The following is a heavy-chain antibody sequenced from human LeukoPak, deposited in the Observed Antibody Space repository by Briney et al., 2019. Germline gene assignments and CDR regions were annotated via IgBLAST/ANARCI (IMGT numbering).Heavy chain of an antibody. J-gene: IGHJ5*02. CDR2: ISAYNGNT. Sequence: ASVKVSCKASGYTFTSYGISWVRQAPGQGLERMGWISAYNGNTNYAQKLQGRVTMTTDTSTSTAYMELSSLRYDDTAVYFCAREVGYSSSYYGRFDPWGQGTLVTVSS. CDR1: GYTFTSYG. CDR3: AREVGYSSSYYGRFDP. V-gene: IGHV1-18*01. D-gene: IGHD1-26*01.